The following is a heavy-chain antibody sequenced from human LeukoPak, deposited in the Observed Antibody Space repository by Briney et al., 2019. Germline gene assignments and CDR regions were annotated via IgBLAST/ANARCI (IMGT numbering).Heavy chain of an antibody. CDR1: GGSFSGYY. CDR3: ARRRGDGDYRPES. Sequence: SSETLSLTCAVYGGSFSGYYWSWIRQPPGKGLEWIGEINHSGSTNYNPSLKSRVTISVDTSKNQFSLTLTSVTAADTSVYYCARRRGDGDYRPESWGQGTLVTVSS. D-gene: IGHD4-17*01. V-gene: IGHV4-34*01. J-gene: IGHJ5*02. CDR2: INHSGST.